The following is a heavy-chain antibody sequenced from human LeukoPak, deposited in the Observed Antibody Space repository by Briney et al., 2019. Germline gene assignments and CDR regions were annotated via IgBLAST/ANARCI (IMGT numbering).Heavy chain of an antibody. D-gene: IGHD6-19*01. CDR1: GYTFTGYY. Sequence: ASVKVSCKASGYTFTGYYMHWVRQAPGQGLEWMGWINPNSGGTNYAQKFQGRVTMTRDTSISTAYMELSRLRSGDTVVYYCASDSSGWDNYFDYWGQGTLVTVSS. CDR2: INPNSGGT. J-gene: IGHJ4*02. CDR3: ASDSSGWDNYFDY. V-gene: IGHV1-2*02.